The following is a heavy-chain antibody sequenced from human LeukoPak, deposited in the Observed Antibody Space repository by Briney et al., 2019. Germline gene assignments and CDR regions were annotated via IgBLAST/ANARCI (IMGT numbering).Heavy chain of an antibody. Sequence: SETLSVTCTVSGGSISSYYWSWIRQPPGKGLEWIGYIYYSGSTNYNPSLKSRVTISVDTSKNQFSLKLSSVTAADTAVYYCARDGDCTNGVCYTGLWDYWGQGTLVTVSS. CDR1: GGSISSYY. J-gene: IGHJ4*02. CDR2: IYYSGST. D-gene: IGHD2-8*01. V-gene: IGHV4-59*01. CDR3: ARDGDCTNGVCYTGLWDY.